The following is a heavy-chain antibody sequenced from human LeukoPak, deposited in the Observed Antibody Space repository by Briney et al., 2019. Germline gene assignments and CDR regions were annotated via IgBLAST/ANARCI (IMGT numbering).Heavy chain of an antibody. V-gene: IGHV1-18*01. D-gene: IGHD1-26*01. CDR3: AMRYSGSYLGAFDI. CDR1: GYTFTTLD. J-gene: IGHJ3*02. CDR2: INPNSGNT. Sequence: GASVKVSCKASGYTFTTLDINWVRQATGQGLEWMGWINPNSGNTNYAQKLQGRVTMTTDTSTSTAYMELRSLRSDDTAVYYCAMRYSGSYLGAFDIWGQGTMVTVSS.